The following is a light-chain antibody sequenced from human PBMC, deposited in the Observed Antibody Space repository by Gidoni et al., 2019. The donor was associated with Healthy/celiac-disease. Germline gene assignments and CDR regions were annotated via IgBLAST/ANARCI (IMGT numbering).Light chain of an antibody. CDR1: QSISSY. Sequence: DIQMTQSPSSLSASVGDRVTITCRASQSISSYLNWYQQKPGKAPKLLIYAASSLQSGVPSRFSGSGSGTYFPLTISTLQPEDFATYYCQQSYSTPLVTFGQGTKVEIK. J-gene: IGKJ1*01. CDR3: QQSYSTPLVT. CDR2: AAS. V-gene: IGKV1-39*01.